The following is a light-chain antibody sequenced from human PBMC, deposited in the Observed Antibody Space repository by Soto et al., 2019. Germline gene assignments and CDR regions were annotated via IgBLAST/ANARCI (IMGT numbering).Light chain of an antibody. Sequence: QSALTQPASVSGSPGQSITISCTGSDSDVGVYDFVSWYQQHPGKAPKLMIYDVSNRPSGVSGRFSGSKSGNTSSLTISGLQAEDGADYCCSSYTTSSTRVFGGGTKLTVL. V-gene: IGLV2-14*03. CDR3: SSYTTSSTRV. J-gene: IGLJ3*02. CDR1: DSDVGVYDF. CDR2: DVS.